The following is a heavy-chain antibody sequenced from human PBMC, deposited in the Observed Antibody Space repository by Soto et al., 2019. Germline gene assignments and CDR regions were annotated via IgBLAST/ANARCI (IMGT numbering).Heavy chain of an antibody. CDR1: GGSISSSSYY. V-gene: IGHV4-39*01. Sequence: SETLSLTCTVSGGSISSSSYYWGWIRQPPGKGLEWIGGIYYSGSTYYNPSLKSRVTISVDTSKNQSSLKLSSVTAADTAVYYCARHTPAISISDHWGQGTLVNV. D-gene: IGHD2-15*01. CDR3: ARHTPAISISDH. J-gene: IGHJ4*02. CDR2: IYYSGST.